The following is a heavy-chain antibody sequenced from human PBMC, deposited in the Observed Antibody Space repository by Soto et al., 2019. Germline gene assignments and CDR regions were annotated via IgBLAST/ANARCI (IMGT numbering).Heavy chain of an antibody. V-gene: IGHV4-59*08. Sequence: QVQLQESGPGLVKPSETLSLTCTVSGWSINTYYWSWIRQPPGKGLEWIGYIYYRANPNYNPSLKSRVTISQDTSKNHFSLKLSSVTAADTAVYYCARHYGDGYDYVDYWGQGTLVTVSS. J-gene: IGHJ4*02. CDR1: GWSINTYY. CDR3: ARHYGDGYDYVDY. D-gene: IGHD5-12*01. CDR2: IYYRANP.